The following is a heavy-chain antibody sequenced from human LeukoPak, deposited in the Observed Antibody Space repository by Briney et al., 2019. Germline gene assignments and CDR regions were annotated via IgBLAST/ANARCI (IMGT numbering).Heavy chain of an antibody. CDR3: ARAAMESSGYYSYYYYYYMDV. D-gene: IGHD3-3*01. CDR2: IYYSGST. Sequence: SETLSLTCTVSGGSISSYYWSWIRQPPGKGLEWIGYIYYSGSTYYDPSLKSRVTISVDTSKNQFSLKMSSVTAADTAVYYCARAAMESSGYYSYYYYYYMDVWGKGTTVTVSS. V-gene: IGHV4-59*08. CDR1: GGSISSYY. J-gene: IGHJ6*03.